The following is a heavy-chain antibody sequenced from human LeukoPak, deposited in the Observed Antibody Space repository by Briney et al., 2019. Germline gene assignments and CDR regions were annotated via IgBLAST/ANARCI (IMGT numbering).Heavy chain of an antibody. D-gene: IGHD6-6*01. CDR2: IIPIFGTA. Sequence: ASVKVSCTASGGTFSSYAISWVRQAPGQGLEWMGRIIPIFGTANYAQKFQGRVTITTDESTSTAYMELSSLRSEDSAVYCCARDLREYGSSSSYYYYYMDVWGKGTTVTVSS. V-gene: IGHV1-69*05. J-gene: IGHJ6*03. CDR1: GGTFSSYA. CDR3: ARDLREYGSSSSYYYYYMDV.